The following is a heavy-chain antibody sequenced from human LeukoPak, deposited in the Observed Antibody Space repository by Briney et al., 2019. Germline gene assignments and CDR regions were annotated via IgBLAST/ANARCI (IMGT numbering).Heavy chain of an antibody. Sequence: PGGPLRLSCAASGFTFSSYGMIWVRQAPGKGLEWVSGISGSGGSTYLADSVKGRFTISRDNSKNTLYLEMNSLRADDTAVYYCAKDRPTVYSSSWLHFLDSWGQGTLVTVSS. CDR3: AKDRPTVYSSSWLHFLDS. J-gene: IGHJ4*02. CDR2: ISGSGGST. CDR1: GFTFSSYG. D-gene: IGHD6-13*01. V-gene: IGHV3-23*01.